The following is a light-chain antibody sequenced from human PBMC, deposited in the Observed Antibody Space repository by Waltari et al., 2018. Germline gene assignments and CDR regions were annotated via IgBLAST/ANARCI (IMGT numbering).Light chain of an antibody. Sequence: DIQMTQSPSTLSASVADRVNITCRASQSIIRWLAWYQQTPGKAPNLLIYKASTLETGVPSRFSGSGSGTEFTLTISSLQPDDFATYYCQQYNGYPQTFGQGTKVEIK. CDR3: QQYNGYPQT. CDR2: KAS. J-gene: IGKJ1*01. V-gene: IGKV1-5*03. CDR1: QSIIRW.